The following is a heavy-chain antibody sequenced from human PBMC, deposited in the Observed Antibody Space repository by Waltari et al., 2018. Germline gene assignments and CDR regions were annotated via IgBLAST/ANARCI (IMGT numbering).Heavy chain of an antibody. V-gene: IGHV3-30*04. CDR2: VSDDGTIE. CDR3: ARDRLHWRRALDGFDV. D-gene: IGHD1-1*01. CDR1: GFIFSDFI. J-gene: IGHJ3*01. Sequence: QVQLLESGGGGVQPGMSLRLSCETSGFIFSDFILYWVRPAPGMGLEWVAHVSDDGTIEQYADSVKGRFTVSRDASTKTVFLQMSSLRDDDTGIYFCARDRLHWRRALDGFDVWGRGTMVTVSS.